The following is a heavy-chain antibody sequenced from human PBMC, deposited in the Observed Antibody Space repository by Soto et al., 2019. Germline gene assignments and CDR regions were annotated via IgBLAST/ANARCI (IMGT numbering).Heavy chain of an antibody. CDR3: ARDSTEGVVVAAPNWFDP. J-gene: IGHJ5*02. Sequence: GASVKVSCKASGYTFTSYGISWVRQAPGQGLEWMGWISAYNGNTNYAQKLQGRVTMTTDTSTSTAYMELRSLRSDDTAVYYCARDSTEGVVVAAPNWFDPWGQGTLVTVSS. CDR2: ISAYNGNT. CDR1: GYTFTSYG. D-gene: IGHD2-15*01. V-gene: IGHV1-18*01.